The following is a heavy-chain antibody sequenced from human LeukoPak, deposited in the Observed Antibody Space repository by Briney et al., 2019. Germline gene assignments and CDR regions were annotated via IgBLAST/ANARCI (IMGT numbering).Heavy chain of an antibody. J-gene: IGHJ4*02. CDR1: GYSCTSYW. V-gene: IGHV5-51*01. Sequence: GESLKISCKGSGYSCTSYWISWVRQMPGKGLEWMGIIYPGDSDTRYSPSFQGQVTISADKSINTAYLQWSSLKASDTALYYCARHVVMATGRYLDYWGQGTLVTVSS. CDR2: IYPGDSDT. CDR3: ARHVVMATGRYLDY. D-gene: IGHD3-16*01.